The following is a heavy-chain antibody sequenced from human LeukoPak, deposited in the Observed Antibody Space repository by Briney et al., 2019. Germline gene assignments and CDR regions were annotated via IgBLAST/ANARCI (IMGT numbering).Heavy chain of an antibody. CDR1: GYIFTNYR. CDR3: ARLDEGFYYDGTGFNF. V-gene: IGHV5-51*01. CDR2: IYPGDSET. D-gene: IGHD3-22*01. Sequence: GESLKISCRASGYIFTNYRIAWVRQMPGKGLGWMGIIYPGDSETTYSPSFQGQVTISADKSIRAAYLQWDTLKASDTAMYYCARLDEGFYYDGTGFNFWGQGTLVTVSS. J-gene: IGHJ4*02.